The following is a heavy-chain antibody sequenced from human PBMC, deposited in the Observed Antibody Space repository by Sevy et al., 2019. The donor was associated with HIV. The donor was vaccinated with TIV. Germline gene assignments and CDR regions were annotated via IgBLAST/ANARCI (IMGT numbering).Heavy chain of an antibody. V-gene: IGHV1-18*01. CDR2: ISPHNSDT. CDR3: ARAYCSGGRCYSLAF. CDR1: GYTFNTYR. D-gene: IGHD2-15*01. Sequence: ASVKVSCKASGYTFNTYRMTWVRQAPGQGLEWMGWISPHNSDTKYSQKLQGRVTMITETSTSTAHMELGSLRSDDTAVYYCARAYCSGGRCYSLAFWGQGTLVTVSS. J-gene: IGHJ4*02.